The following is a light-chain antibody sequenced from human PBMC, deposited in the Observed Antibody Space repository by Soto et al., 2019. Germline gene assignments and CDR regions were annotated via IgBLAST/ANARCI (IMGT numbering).Light chain of an antibody. Sequence: EVVLTQSPGTLSLSPGGRATLSCRASQSVSNSHLAWHQQKPGQAPRLLIFGVSSRAAGIPDRFSGSGSGTDFTLTISRLEPEDYAVYYCQQYDKSPLTFGGGTKVDIK. V-gene: IGKV3-20*01. CDR3: QQYDKSPLT. J-gene: IGKJ4*01. CDR1: QSVSNSH. CDR2: GVS.